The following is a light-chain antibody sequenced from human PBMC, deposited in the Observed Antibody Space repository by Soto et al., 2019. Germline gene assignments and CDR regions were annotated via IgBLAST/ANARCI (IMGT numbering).Light chain of an antibody. J-gene: IGLJ3*02. CDR1: NIGSGS. CDR3: QVWDSSRDPPWV. V-gene: IGLV3-21*02. Sequence: SYELTQPPSVSVAPGQTASITWGGDNIGSGSVHWYQQKPGQSPLLGVYDYDDRPSGIPERFSGSNSGNTATLTISRVEAGDEADSSCQVWDSSRDPPWVFCGGTKLTVL. CDR2: DYD.